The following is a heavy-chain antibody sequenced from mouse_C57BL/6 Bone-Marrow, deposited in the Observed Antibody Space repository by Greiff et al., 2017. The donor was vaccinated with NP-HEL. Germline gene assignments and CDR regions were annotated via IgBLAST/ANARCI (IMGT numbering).Heavy chain of an antibody. J-gene: IGHJ3*01. CDR3: ARHFLGSWFAY. CDR2: ISSGGSYT. CDR1: GFTFSSYG. V-gene: IGHV5-6*01. Sequence: EVQLKESGGDLVKPGGSLKLSCAASGFTFSSYGMSWVRQTPDKRLEWVATISSGGSYTYYPDSVKGRFTISRDNAKNTLYLQMSSLKSEDTAMYYCARHFLGSWFAYWGQGTLVTVSA.